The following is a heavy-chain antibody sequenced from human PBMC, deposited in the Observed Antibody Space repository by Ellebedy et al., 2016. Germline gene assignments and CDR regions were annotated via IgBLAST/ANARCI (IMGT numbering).Heavy chain of an antibody. CDR2: IYYSGGT. D-gene: IGHD1-26*01. CDR3: VRDTKWELRRGYYYYHMDV. J-gene: IGHJ6*03. V-gene: IGHV4-59*12. CDR1: GGSISSYY. Sequence: SETLSLTXTVSGGSISSYYWSWIRQHPGKGLEWIGYIYYSGGTFYNPSLQSRVSMSIVTSKNQFSLKVTSVTAADTAVYYCVRDTKWELRRGYYYYHMDVWGKGTTVTVSS.